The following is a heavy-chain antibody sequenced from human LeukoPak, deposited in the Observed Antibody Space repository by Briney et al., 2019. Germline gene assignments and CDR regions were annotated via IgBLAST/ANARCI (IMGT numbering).Heavy chain of an antibody. V-gene: IGHV3-23*01. D-gene: IGHD6-19*01. Sequence: GGSLRLSCAASGFTFSSYAMSLVRQAPGKGLESVSVIGGSGAGSYYADSVKGRVTVSRDNSKSTLYLQMNSLKAEDTAVYYCARGASLYSSGWYYPYWGQGTLVTVSS. CDR2: IGGSGAGS. J-gene: IGHJ4*02. CDR3: ARGASLYSSGWYYPY. CDR1: GFTFSSYA.